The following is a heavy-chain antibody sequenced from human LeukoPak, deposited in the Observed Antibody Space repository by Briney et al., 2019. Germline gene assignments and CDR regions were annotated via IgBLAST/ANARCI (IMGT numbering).Heavy chain of an antibody. CDR3: ARSPRRGYDSSGYNY. D-gene: IGHD3-22*01. V-gene: IGHV4-59*12. Sequence: PSETLSLTCTVSGGSISSYYWSWIRQPPGKGLEWIGYIYYSGSTNYNPSLKSRVTISVDTSKNQFSLKLSSVTAADTAVYYCARSPRRGYDSSGYNYWGQGTLVTVSS. CDR2: IYYSGST. CDR1: GGSISSYY. J-gene: IGHJ4*02.